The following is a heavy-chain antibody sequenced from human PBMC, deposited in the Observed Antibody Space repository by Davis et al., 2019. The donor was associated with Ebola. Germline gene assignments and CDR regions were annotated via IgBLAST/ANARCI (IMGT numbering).Heavy chain of an antibody. D-gene: IGHD3-16*02. CDR2: ISSSSSTI. CDR1: GFTFSSYS. Sequence: PGGSLRLSCAASGFTFSSYSMNWVRQAPGKGLEWVSYISSSSSTIYYADSVKGRFTISRDNAKNSLYLQMNSLRDEDTAVYYCARANYDYIWGSYQTYNWFDPWGQGTLVTVSS. J-gene: IGHJ5*02. V-gene: IGHV3-48*02. CDR3: ARANYDYIWGSYQTYNWFDP.